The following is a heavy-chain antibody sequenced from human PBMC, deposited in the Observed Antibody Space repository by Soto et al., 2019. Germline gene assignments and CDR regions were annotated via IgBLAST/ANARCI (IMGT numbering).Heavy chain of an antibody. V-gene: IGHV4-4*02. CDR1: GGSISRSNW. J-gene: IGHJ4*02. CDR2: IYHSGST. D-gene: IGHD5-18*01. CDR3: ARTPWDGYTRYYFDY. Sequence: QVQLQESGPGLVKPSGTLSLTCAVSGGSISRSNWWCWVRQPPGKGLVWIGEIYHSGSTNHNPSLKSRVTISADKSKNQCPLKLSSVTAADTAVYSCARTPWDGYTRYYFDYRGQGTLVTVSS.